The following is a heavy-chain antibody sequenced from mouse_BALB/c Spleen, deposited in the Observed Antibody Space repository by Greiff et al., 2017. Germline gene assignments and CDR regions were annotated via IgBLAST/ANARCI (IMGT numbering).Heavy chain of an antibody. J-gene: IGHJ4*01. Sequence: EVKLVESGGGLVKPGGSLKLSCAASGFTFSSYAMSWVRQTPEKRLEWVASISSGGSTYYPDSVKGRFTISRDNARNILYLQMSSLRSEDTAMYYCARRAGITTVAHMDYWGQGTSVTVSS. CDR3: ARRAGITTVAHMDY. D-gene: IGHD1-1*01. CDR2: ISSGGST. V-gene: IGHV5-6-5*01. CDR1: GFTFSSYA.